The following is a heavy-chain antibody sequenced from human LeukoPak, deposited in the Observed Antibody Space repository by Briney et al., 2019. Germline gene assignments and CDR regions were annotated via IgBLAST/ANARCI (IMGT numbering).Heavy chain of an antibody. J-gene: IGHJ3*02. CDR1: GYTFTSYG. CDR3: ARDRVRYFDWSTDHDAFDI. D-gene: IGHD3-9*01. V-gene: IGHV1-18*01. CDR2: ISAYNGNT. Sequence: GASVKVSCKASGYTFTSYGISWVRQAPGQGLEWMGWISAYNGNTNYAQKLQGRVTMTTDTSTSTAYMELRSLRSDDTAVYYCARDRVRYFDWSTDHDAFDIWGQGTMVTVSS.